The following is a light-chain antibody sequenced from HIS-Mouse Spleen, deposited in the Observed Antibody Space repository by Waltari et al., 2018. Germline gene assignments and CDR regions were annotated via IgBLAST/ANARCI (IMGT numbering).Light chain of an antibody. Sequence: QSALTQPASVSGSPGQSITISCTGTSSDVGSYNLVSWYQQHPGKAPKLRIYEGSKPPSGVSNCFSGSKSGNTASLTISGLQAEDEADYYCCSYAGSSTWVFGGGTKLTVL. CDR3: CSYAGSSTWV. J-gene: IGLJ3*02. CDR2: EGS. V-gene: IGLV2-23*01. CDR1: SSDVGSYNL.